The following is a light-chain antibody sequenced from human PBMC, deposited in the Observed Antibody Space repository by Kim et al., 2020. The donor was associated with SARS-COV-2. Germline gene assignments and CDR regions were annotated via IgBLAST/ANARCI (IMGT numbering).Light chain of an antibody. J-gene: IGKJ4*01. CDR2: DAS. Sequence: GEGAPLCCRGRPVGISYLAWYQQKPGQAPRLVIYDASSRATGIPARFSGSGSGTDFTLTISSLEPEDFAVYFCQQRGSWQLTFGGGTQVDIK. CDR1: PVGISY. CDR3: QQRGSWQLT. V-gene: IGKV3D-11*01.